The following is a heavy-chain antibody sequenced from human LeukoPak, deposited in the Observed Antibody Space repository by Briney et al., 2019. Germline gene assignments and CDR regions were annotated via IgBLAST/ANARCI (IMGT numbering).Heavy chain of an antibody. Sequence: PGGSLRLSCAASGFTFSDYYMSWIRQAPGKGLEWLSYISSSGNIKYYTDSVKGRFTISRDNAKNSLYLQMNSLSAEDTAVYYCANFQWLRYFAFWGQGTLVTVSS. CDR3: ANFQWLRYFAF. J-gene: IGHJ4*02. CDR2: ISSSGNIK. V-gene: IGHV3-11*01. CDR1: GFTFSDYY. D-gene: IGHD5-12*01.